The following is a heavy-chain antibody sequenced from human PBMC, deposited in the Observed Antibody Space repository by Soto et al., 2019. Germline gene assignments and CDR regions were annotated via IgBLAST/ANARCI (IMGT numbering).Heavy chain of an antibody. Sequence: PSETLSLTCTASGCSMSSGGYYWSWIRQHPGKGLEWIGYIYYSGSTYYNPSLKSRVTISVDTSKNQLSLKLSSVTAADTAVYYCARWADYYDSSGYYTPDYYYYGMDVWGQGTTVTVSS. CDR3: ARWADYYDSSGYYTPDYYYYGMDV. CDR1: GCSMSSGGYY. CDR2: IYYSGST. J-gene: IGHJ6*02. D-gene: IGHD3-22*01. V-gene: IGHV4-31*03.